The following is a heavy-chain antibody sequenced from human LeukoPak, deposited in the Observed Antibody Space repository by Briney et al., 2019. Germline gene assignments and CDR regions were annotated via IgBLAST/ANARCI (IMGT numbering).Heavy chain of an antibody. CDR1: GFTFSSYA. V-gene: IGHV3-30-3*01. CDR3: ARVGQGIAAAGTSGWYYYGMDV. Sequence: GRSLRLSCAASGFTFSSYAMHWVRQAPSKGLEWVAVISYDGSNKYYADSVKGRFTISRDNSKNTLYLQMNSLRAEDTAVYYCARVGQGIAAAGTSGWYYYGMDVWGQGTTVTVSS. CDR2: ISYDGSNK. J-gene: IGHJ6*02. D-gene: IGHD6-13*01.